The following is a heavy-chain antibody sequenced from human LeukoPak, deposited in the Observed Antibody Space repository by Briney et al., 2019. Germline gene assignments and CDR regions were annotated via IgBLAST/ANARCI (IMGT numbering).Heavy chain of an antibody. V-gene: IGHV4-39*01. D-gene: IGHD3-10*01. Sequence: SETLSLTCAVSGASISGSGYYLGWIRQSPGKGLEWIGNIYYTGNTYYNASLQSRVTISIDTSENQFSLRLNSVTAADTAVYYCARLKVRGVRQYYFDYWGQGTLVTVSS. CDR1: GASISGSGYY. CDR2: IYYTGNT. CDR3: ARLKVRGVRQYYFDY. J-gene: IGHJ4*02.